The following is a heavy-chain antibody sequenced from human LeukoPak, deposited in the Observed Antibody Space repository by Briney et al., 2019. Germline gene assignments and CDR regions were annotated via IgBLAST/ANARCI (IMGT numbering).Heavy chain of an antibody. J-gene: IGHJ4*02. V-gene: IGHV4-59*01. CDR3: ARDRFGAGGSGWYWDFGY. Sequence: SETLSLTCTVTGGSISSYYWSWIRQPPGKGLEWIGYIYYSGSTNYNPSLKSRVTISVDTSKNQFSLKLSSVTAADTAVYYCARDRFGAGGSGWYWDFGYWGQGTLVTVSS. CDR2: IYYSGST. CDR1: GGSISSYY. D-gene: IGHD6-19*01.